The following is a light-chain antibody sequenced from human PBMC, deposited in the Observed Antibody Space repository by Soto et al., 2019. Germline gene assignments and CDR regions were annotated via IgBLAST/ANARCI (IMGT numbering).Light chain of an antibody. CDR2: DVS. CDR3: SSYTSSSTRV. J-gene: IGLJ1*01. Sequence: QSALTQPPSVSGSPGQSITISCPGTSSDVGGYNYVSWYQQHPGKAPKLMIYDVSNRPSGVSNRFSGSKSGNTASLTISGLQAEDEADYYCSSYTSSSTRVFGTGTKVTVL. V-gene: IGLV2-14*01. CDR1: SSDVGGYNY.